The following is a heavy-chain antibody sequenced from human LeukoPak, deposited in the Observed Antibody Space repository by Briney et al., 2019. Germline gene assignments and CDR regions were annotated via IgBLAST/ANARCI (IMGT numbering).Heavy chain of an antibody. Sequence: SETLSLTCTVSGGSISSYYWSWIRQPPGKGLEWIGYIYYSGSTNYNPSLKSRVTISVDTSTNQFSLKLSSVTAADTAVYYCARDPLGYDAFDIWGQGTMVTVSS. CDR3: ARDPLGYDAFDI. CDR1: GGSISSYY. D-gene: IGHD1-26*01. CDR2: IYYSGST. J-gene: IGHJ3*02. V-gene: IGHV4-59*01.